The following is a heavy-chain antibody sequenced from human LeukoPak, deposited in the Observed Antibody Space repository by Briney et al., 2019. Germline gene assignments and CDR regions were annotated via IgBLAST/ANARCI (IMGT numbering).Heavy chain of an antibody. J-gene: IGHJ6*02. CDR2: MNPNSGNT. D-gene: IGHD3-10*01. V-gene: IGHV1-8*01. CDR3: ARGGGASITMVRGVIIAHYYYGMDV. CDR1: GYTFTSYD. Sequence: GASVKVSCKASGYTFTSYDINWVRQATGQGLEWMGWMNPNSGNTGYAQKFQGRVTMTRNTSISTAYMELSSLRSEDTAVYYCARGGGASITMVRGVIIAHYYYGMDVWGQGTTVTVSS.